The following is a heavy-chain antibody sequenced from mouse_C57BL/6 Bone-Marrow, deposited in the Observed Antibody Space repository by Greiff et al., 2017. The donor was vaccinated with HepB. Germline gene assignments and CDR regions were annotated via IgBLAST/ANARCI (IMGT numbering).Heavy chain of an antibody. D-gene: IGHD1-1*01. J-gene: IGHJ4*01. Sequence: QVQLQQPGAELVMPGASVKLSCKASGYTFTSYWMHWVKQRPGQGLEWIGEIDPSDSYTNYNQKFKGKSTLTVDKSSSTAYMQLSRLTSEDSAVYYCARRSSVVAHYYAMDYWGQGTSVTVSS. V-gene: IGHV1-69*01. CDR1: GYTFTSYW. CDR3: ARRSSVVAHYYAMDY. CDR2: IDPSDSYT.